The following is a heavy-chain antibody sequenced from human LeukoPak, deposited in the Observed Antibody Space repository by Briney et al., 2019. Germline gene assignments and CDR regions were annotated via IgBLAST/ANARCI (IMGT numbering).Heavy chain of an antibody. CDR3: ARQALRYFDWLLSPWFDP. CDR1: GGSISSSSYY. Sequence: PSETLSLTCTVSGGSISSSSYYWGWIRQPPGKGLEWIGSIYYSGSTYYNPSLKSRVTISVDTSKNQFSLKLSSVTAADTAVYYCARQALRYFDWLLSPWFDPWGQGTLVTVSS. V-gene: IGHV4-39*01. D-gene: IGHD3-9*01. CDR2: IYYSGST. J-gene: IGHJ5*02.